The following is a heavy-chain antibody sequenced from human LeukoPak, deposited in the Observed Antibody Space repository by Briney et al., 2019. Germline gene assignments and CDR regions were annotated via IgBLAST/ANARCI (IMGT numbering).Heavy chain of an antibody. V-gene: IGHV4-59*08. Sequence: LETLSLTCTVSGGSISSYYWSWIRQPPGKGLEWIGYIYYSGSTNYNPSLKSRVTISVDTSKNQFSLKLSSVTAADTAVYYCAGRRGGYRIDYWGQGTLVTVSS. CDR2: IYYSGST. CDR1: GGSISSYY. J-gene: IGHJ4*02. CDR3: AGRRGGYRIDY. D-gene: IGHD1-1*01.